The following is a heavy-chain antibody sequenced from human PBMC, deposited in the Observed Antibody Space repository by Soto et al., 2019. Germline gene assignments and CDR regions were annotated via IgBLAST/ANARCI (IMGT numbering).Heavy chain of an antibody. CDR1: GYSISSGYY. J-gene: IGHJ6*02. D-gene: IGHD6-25*01. Sequence: SETLSLTCAVSGYSISSGYYWGWIRQPPGKGLEWIGSIYHIGSTYYNPSLKSRVTISVDTSKNQFSLKLSSVTAADTAVYYCERVSGSGGMDVWGQGTRVTFSS. CDR2: IYHIGST. V-gene: IGHV4-38-2*01. CDR3: ERVSGSGGMDV.